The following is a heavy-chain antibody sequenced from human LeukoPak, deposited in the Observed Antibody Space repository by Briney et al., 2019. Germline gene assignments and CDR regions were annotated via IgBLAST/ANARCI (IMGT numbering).Heavy chain of an antibody. V-gene: IGHV5-51*01. J-gene: IGHJ4*02. Sequence: GASLKISCKGSGYSFTSYWIGWVRQMPGKGLEWMGIIYPGDSDTRYSPSFQGQVTISADKSISTAYLQWSSLKASDTAMYYCARQADLDPAMGYYWGQGALVTVSS. CDR1: GYSFTSYW. D-gene: IGHD5-18*01. CDR2: IYPGDSDT. CDR3: ARQADLDPAMGYY.